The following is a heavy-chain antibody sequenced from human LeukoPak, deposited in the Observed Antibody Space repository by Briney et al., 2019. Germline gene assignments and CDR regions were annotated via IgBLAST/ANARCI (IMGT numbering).Heavy chain of an antibody. V-gene: IGHV4-39*07. CDR3: ARDFGLAAANDLSGFDP. D-gene: IGHD6-13*01. CDR2: IYYSGST. Sequence: PSETLSLTCTVSGGSISSSSYYWGWIRQPPGKGLEWIGSIYYSGSTYYNPSLKSRVTISVDTSKNQFSLKLSSVTAADTAVYYCARDFGLAAANDLSGFDPWGQGTLVTVTS. J-gene: IGHJ5*02. CDR1: GGSISSSSYY.